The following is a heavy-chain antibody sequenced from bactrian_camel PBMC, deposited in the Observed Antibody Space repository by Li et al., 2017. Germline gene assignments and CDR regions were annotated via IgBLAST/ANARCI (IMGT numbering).Heavy chain of an antibody. Sequence: QVQLVESGGGLVQPGGSLRLSCAASGLTFSNYYPNWVRQAPGRGLEWVSSINSRGSSTYYSDSVKGRFTISRDNTKNTLYLQLNSLKTEDTAMYYCAKDRLASGATYGGRWSFYYWGQRTQVTVS. CDR3: AKDRLASGATYGGRWSFYY. CDR2: INSRGSST. CDR1: GLTFSNYY. J-gene: IGHJ4*01. D-gene: IGHD6*01. V-gene: IGHV3-2*01.